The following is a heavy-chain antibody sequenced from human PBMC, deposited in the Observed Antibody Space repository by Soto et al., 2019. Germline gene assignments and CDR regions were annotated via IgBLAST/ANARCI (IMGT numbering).Heavy chain of an antibody. CDR2: VSAGGTNT. D-gene: IGHD6-6*01. CDR1: GFTFKNYG. Sequence: EVQLLQSGGGLKQPGGSLRLSCFGSGFTFKNYGMSWVRQAPGGGLEWVSGVSAGGTNTYYADSVKGRFTVSRDNSKNMLFLEMNSLRDEDTAMYFCAKDRQSFDLWGQGTRVTVSS. V-gene: IGHV3-23*01. CDR3: AKDRQSFDL. J-gene: IGHJ4*02.